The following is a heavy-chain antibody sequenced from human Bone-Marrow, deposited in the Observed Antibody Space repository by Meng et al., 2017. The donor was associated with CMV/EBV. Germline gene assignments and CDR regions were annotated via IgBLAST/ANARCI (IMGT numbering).Heavy chain of an antibody. D-gene: IGHD3-22*01. CDR3: AKDQGSSGYYYTNFYY. J-gene: IGHJ4*02. CDR1: GFTFSSYS. V-gene: IGHV3-21*01. CDR2: ISSSSSYI. Sequence: GESLKISCAASGFTFSSYSMNWVRQAPGKGLEWVSSISSSSSYIYYADSGKGRFTISRDNAKNSLYLQMNSLRAEDTAVYYCAKDQGSSGYYYTNFYYWGQGTLVTVSS.